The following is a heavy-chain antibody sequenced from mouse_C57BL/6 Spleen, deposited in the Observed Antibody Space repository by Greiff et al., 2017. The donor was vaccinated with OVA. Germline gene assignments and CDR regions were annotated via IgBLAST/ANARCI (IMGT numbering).Heavy chain of an antibody. V-gene: IGHV1-69*01. CDR1: GYTFTSYW. D-gene: IGHD2-5*01. CDR3: ARRKGYYSNYFDY. J-gene: IGHJ2*01. Sequence: QVQLKQPGAELVMPGASVKLSCKASGYTFTSYWMHWVKQRPGQGLEWIGEIDPSDSYTNYNQKFKGKSTLTVDKSSSTAYMQLSSLTSEDSAVYYCARRKGYYSNYFDYWGQGTTLTVSS. CDR2: IDPSDSYT.